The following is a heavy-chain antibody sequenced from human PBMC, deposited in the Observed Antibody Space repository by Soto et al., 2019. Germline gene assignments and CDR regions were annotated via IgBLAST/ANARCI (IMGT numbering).Heavy chain of an antibody. Sequence: QLQLQESGPGLVKPSETLSLTCTVSGGSISSSSYYWGWIRQPPGKGLEWIGSIYYSGSTYYNPDRKNRVSISVDTSKNQFSLKLSSVTAADTAVYYCARPPPPSPPYNWNDPYGMDVWGQGTTVTVSS. CDR3: ARPPPPSPPYNWNDPYGMDV. V-gene: IGHV4-39*01. CDR2: IYYSGST. CDR1: GGSISSSSYY. D-gene: IGHD1-1*01. J-gene: IGHJ6*02.